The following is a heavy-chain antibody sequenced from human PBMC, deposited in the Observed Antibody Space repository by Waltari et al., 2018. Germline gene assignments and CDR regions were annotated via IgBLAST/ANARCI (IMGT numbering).Heavy chain of an antibody. D-gene: IGHD3-22*01. CDR3: AREKDYYDSSGYYYYYGMDV. J-gene: IGHJ6*02. CDR2: INPSGST. CDR1: GGSFSGYY. Sequence: QVQLQQWGAGLLKPSETLSLTCAVYGGSFSGYYWSWIRQPPGKGLEWIGEINPSGSTNYNPSLKSRVTISVDTSKNQFSLKLSSVTAADTAVYYCAREKDYYDSSGYYYYYGMDVWGQGTTVTVSS. V-gene: IGHV4-34*01.